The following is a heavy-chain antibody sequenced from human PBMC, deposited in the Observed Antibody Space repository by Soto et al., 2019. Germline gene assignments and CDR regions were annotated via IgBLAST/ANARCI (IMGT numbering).Heavy chain of an antibody. J-gene: IGHJ4*02. V-gene: IGHV4-39*01. Sequence: SETLSLTCTVSGGSISSTSYYWGWVRQPPEKGLEWIGAISYGGSTYHNPSLRSRVTIFVDTSKSQFSLDLTSVTAADTAVYYCARHRRETGTYAQPLDYWGQGTLVTVSS. CDR2: ISYGGST. D-gene: IGHD1-1*01. CDR1: GGSISSTSYY. CDR3: ARHRRETGTYAQPLDY.